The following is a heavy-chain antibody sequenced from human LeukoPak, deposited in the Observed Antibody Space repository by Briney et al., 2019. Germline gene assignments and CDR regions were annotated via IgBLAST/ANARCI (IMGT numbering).Heavy chain of an antibody. CDR3: ARGEQLRSDRGLCY. Sequence: SETLSLTCAVYGGSFSGYYWSWIRQPPGKGLEWIGEINHSGSTNYNPSLKSRVTISVDTSKNQFSLKLSSVTAADTAVYYCARGEQLRSDRGLCYRGQATLVTVSS. CDR2: INHSGST. V-gene: IGHV4-34*01. CDR1: GGSFSGYY. J-gene: IGHJ4*02. D-gene: IGHD5-18*01.